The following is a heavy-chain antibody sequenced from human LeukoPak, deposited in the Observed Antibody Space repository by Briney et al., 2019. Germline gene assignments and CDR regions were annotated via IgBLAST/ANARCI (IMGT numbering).Heavy chain of an antibody. Sequence: EASVKVSCKASGGTFSSYAISWVRQAPGQGLEWMGGIIPIFGTANYAQKFQGRVTITADKSTSTAYMELSSLRSEDTAVYYCAGRSYGSGSYYYYYYYMDVWGKGTTVTISS. J-gene: IGHJ6*03. D-gene: IGHD3-10*01. CDR3: AGRSYGSGSYYYYYYYMDV. CDR1: GGTFSSYA. V-gene: IGHV1-69*06. CDR2: IIPIFGTA.